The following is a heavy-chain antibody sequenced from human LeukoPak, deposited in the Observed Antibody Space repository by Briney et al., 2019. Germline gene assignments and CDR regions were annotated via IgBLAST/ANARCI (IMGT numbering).Heavy chain of an antibody. CDR3: VKDRGGSPFYGMDV. CDR1: GFTFTNYA. CDR2: MSGRGVST. J-gene: IGHJ6*02. V-gene: IGHV3-23*01. D-gene: IGHD1-26*01. Sequence: PGGSLRLSCAASGFTFTNYAMSWVRQAPGKGLEWVSGMSGRGVSTYYADSVKGRFSISSDNSRNTLYLPMNSLRAEDTAVYYCVKDRGGSPFYGMDVWGQGTTVTVSS.